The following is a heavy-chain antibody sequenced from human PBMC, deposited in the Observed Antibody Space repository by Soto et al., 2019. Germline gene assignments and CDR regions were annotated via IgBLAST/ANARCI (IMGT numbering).Heavy chain of an antibody. Sequence: SVKVSCKASGGTFISYAISWVRQAPGQGLEWMGGIIPIFGTANYAQKFQGRVTITADESTSTAYMELSSLRSEDTAVYYCARDPGITMVRGVIMEYYFDYWGQGTLVTVS. J-gene: IGHJ4*02. D-gene: IGHD3-10*01. CDR2: IIPIFGTA. CDR1: GGTFISYA. CDR3: ARDPGITMVRGVIMEYYFDY. V-gene: IGHV1-69*13.